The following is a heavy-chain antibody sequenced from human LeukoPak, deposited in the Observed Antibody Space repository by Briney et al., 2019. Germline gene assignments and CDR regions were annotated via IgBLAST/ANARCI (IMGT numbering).Heavy chain of an antibody. D-gene: IGHD1-26*01. V-gene: IGHV4-61*01. Sequence: SETLSLTCTVSGGSVSSGSYNWSWIRQPPGKGLEWIGYIYYSGSTNYNPSLKSRVTISVDTSKNQFSLKLSSVTAADTAVYYCARAGSGSYGDAFDIWGQGTMVTVSS. CDR2: IYYSGST. CDR1: GGSVSSGSYN. J-gene: IGHJ3*02. CDR3: ARAGSGSYGDAFDI.